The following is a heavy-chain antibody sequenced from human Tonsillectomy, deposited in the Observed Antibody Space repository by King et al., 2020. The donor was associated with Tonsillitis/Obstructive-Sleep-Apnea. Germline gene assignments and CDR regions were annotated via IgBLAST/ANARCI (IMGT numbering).Heavy chain of an antibody. J-gene: IGHJ3*02. V-gene: IGHV4-31*01. D-gene: IGHD4-23*01. CDR2: IYYSGST. CDR1: GGSISSGGYY. CDR3: ARKYGDNDAFDI. Sequence: VQLQESGPGLVKPSQTLSLTCTVSGGSISSGGYYWSWIRQHPGKGLEWIGYIYYSGSTYYNPSLKSLVSISVDTSKNQFSLKLSSVTAADTAVYYCARKYGDNDAFDIWGQGKMVTVSS.